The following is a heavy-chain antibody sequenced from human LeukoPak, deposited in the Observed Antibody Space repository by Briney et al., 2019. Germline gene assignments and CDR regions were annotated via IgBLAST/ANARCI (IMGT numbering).Heavy chain of an antibody. CDR1: GYTFTSYD. CDR2: MNPNSGNT. Sequence: ASVRVSCKASGYTFTSYDINWVRQAPGQGLEWRGWMNPNSGNTGYAQKFQGRVTMTRNTSISTAYMELSGLRSEDTAVYYCARVRVYGSGSYLNWFDPWGQGTLVTVSS. V-gene: IGHV1-8*01. CDR3: ARVRVYGSGSYLNWFDP. J-gene: IGHJ5*02. D-gene: IGHD3-10*01.